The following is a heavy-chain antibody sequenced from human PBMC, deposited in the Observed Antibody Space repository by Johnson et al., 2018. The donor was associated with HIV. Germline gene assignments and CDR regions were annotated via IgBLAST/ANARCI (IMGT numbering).Heavy chain of an antibody. Sequence: QVQLVESGGGVVQPGRSLRLSCAASGFTFSSYTMYWVRQAPGKGLEWVAVISYDGSNEYYADSVKGRFTISRDNSKNTLYLQMNSLRAEDTAVYYCAKDRTGFDAFDIWGQGTMVTVSS. D-gene: IGHD1-1*01. CDR2: ISYDGSNE. CDR3: AKDRTGFDAFDI. V-gene: IGHV3-30*04. CDR1: GFTFSSYT. J-gene: IGHJ3*02.